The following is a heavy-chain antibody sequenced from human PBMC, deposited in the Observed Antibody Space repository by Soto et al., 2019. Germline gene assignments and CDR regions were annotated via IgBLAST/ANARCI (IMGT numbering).Heavy chain of an antibody. CDR2: IIPLFGTT. J-gene: IGHJ3*02. CDR1: VGPFRSYA. Sequence: QVQLGQSGAEVKKPGSSVKVSCKASVGPFRSYALSWVRQAPGQGPEWMGGIIPLFGTTHYAHKFQGRVTITAAESTSSASLELSSLRSDDTAVYYCASSCYHYDSGGPRAFDIWDQGTMVTVTS. D-gene: IGHD3-22*01. CDR3: ASSCYHYDSGGPRAFDI. V-gene: IGHV1-69*01.